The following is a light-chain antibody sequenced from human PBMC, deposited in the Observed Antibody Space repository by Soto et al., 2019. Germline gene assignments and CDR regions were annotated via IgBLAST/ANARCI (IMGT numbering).Light chain of an antibody. CDR1: QSVSNY. J-gene: IGKJ2*01. CDR3: QQRSNWPPYT. Sequence: EIVLTQSPATLSLSPGERATLSCRASQSVSNYLAWYQQKPGQAPRLLIYDASNRATGIPARFSGSGSGTDFTHTISSLEPEDFAVYYCQQRSNWPPYTFGQGTKVEIK. CDR2: DAS. V-gene: IGKV3-11*01.